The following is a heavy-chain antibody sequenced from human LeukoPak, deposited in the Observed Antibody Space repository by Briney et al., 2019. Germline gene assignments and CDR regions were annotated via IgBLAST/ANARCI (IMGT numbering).Heavy chain of an antibody. V-gene: IGHV4-59*05. CDR2: IYYSGST. CDR1: GGSISSYY. Sequence: PSETLSLTCTVSGGSISSYYWSWIRQPPGKGLEWIGSIYYSGSTYYNPSLKSRVTISVDTSKNQFSLKLSSVTAADTAVYYCNLYNWNYDAFDIWGQGTMVTVSS. D-gene: IGHD1-7*01. CDR3: NLYNWNYDAFDI. J-gene: IGHJ3*02.